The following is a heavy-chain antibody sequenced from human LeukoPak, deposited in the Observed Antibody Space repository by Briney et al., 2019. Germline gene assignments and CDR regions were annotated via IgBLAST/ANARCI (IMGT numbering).Heavy chain of an antibody. CDR1: GYTLTELS. CDR2: FDPEDGET. V-gene: IGHV1-24*01. J-gene: IGHJ4*02. CDR3: ATVYKDWNWDATFDY. Sequence: GASVKVSCKVSGYTLTELSMHWVRQAPGKGLEWMGSFDPEDGETIYAQKFQGRVTMTEDTSTNTAYMELGSLRSEDTAVYYCATVYKDWNWDATFDYWGQGTLVTVSS. D-gene: IGHD1-7*01.